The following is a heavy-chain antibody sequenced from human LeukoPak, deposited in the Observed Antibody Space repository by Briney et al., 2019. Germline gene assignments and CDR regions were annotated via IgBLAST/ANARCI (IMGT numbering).Heavy chain of an antibody. V-gene: IGHV1-8*01. Sequence: ASVKVSCKASGYTFTSYDINWVRQATGQGLEWMGWMNPNSGNTGYAQKFQGRVTMTRNTSISTAYMELSSLRSEDTAVHYCARAWYSSSSYGYWGQGTLVTVPS. D-gene: IGHD6-6*01. CDR3: ARAWYSSSSYGY. J-gene: IGHJ4*02. CDR2: MNPNSGNT. CDR1: GYTFTSYD.